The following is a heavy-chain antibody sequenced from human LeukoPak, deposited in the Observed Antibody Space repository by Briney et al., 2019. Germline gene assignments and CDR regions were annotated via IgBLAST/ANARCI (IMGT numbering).Heavy chain of an antibody. CDR1: GFTFSNAW. Sequence: GGSLRLSCAASGFTFSNAWMSWVRQAPGKGLEWVGRIKSKTDGGTTDYAAPVKGRFTISRDDSKNTLYLQMNSLKTEDTAVYYYTTDSFDYGDYESYWGQGTLVTVSS. J-gene: IGHJ4*02. V-gene: IGHV3-15*01. CDR3: TTDSFDYGDYESY. CDR2: IKSKTDGGTT. D-gene: IGHD4-17*01.